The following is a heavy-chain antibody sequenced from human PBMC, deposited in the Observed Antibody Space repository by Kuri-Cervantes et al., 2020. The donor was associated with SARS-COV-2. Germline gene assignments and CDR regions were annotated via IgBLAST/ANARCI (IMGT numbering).Heavy chain of an antibody. D-gene: IGHD2-21*01. CDR2: ISSSSSYI. CDR1: GFTVSSNY. V-gene: IGHV3-21*01. Sequence: GGSLRLSCAASGFTVSSNYMSWVRQAPGKGLEWVSYISSSSSYIYYADSLKGRFTISRDNAKNSLYLQMNSLRAEDTAVYYCARADLSDFAFDIWGQGTMVTVSS. CDR3: ARADLSDFAFDI. J-gene: IGHJ3*02.